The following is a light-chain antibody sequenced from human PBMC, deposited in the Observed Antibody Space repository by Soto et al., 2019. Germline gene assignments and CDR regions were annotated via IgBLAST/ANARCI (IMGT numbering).Light chain of an antibody. J-gene: IGLJ3*02. V-gene: IGLV2-11*01. CDR1: SSDVGGYNF. CDR2: DVS. CDR3: CSYAGTYTLWV. Sequence: QSVLTQPRSVSGSPGQSVTISCTGTSSDVGGYNFVSWYQQYPGKAPKLIIYDVSKRPSGVPDRFSGSKSGNTASLTISGLQAKDEADFYCCSYAGTYTLWVFGGGTKLTVL.